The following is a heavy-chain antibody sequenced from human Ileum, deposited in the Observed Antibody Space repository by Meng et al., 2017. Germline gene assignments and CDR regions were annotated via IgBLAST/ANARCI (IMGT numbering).Heavy chain of an antibody. CDR1: GFIVSDNY. CDR3: ASPAVETPNAFAI. Sequence: VRLGVSGGGSVPPGGSLRLPCAASGFIVSDNYMSWVRQAPGRGLEWVSIIYSAGTTYYADSVKGRFTISRDNSKNTLYLEMNSLRTEDTAVYYCASPAVETPNAFAIWGQGTMVTVSS. V-gene: IGHV3-66*02. CDR2: IYSAGTT. D-gene: IGHD4-23*01. J-gene: IGHJ3*02.